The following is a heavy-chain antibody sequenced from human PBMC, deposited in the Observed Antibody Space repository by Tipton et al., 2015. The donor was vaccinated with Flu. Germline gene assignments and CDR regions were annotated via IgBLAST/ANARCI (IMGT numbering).Heavy chain of an antibody. CDR1: GYTFTTYH. CDR3: AGGSGWLIEN. D-gene: IGHD6-19*01. CDR2: ITPSGGST. V-gene: IGHV1-46*01. J-gene: IGHJ4*02. Sequence: QMQLVQSGAEVKKPGASVKISCKSAGYTFTTYHMHWVRQAPGQGLEWMGIITPSGGSTFYSQKFQGRVTMTRDTSTSTDYMELSSLRSEDTAVYYCAGGSGWLIENWGQGTQVTVS.